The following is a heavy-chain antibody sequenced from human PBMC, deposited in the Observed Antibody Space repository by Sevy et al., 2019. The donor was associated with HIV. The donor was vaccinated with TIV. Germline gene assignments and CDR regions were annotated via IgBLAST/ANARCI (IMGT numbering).Heavy chain of an antibody. CDR2: ITPDSGDR. D-gene: IGHD1-26*01. J-gene: IGHJ4*02. Sequence: ASVKVSCKASGYIFGIYDISWVRQAPGQGLEWMGWITPDSGDRNYAQKLQGRVTMTTDTSTRTSYMGLGSLTSDDAGIYYCARGRAPDNGRYYFDSWAQGTLVTVSS. CDR1: GYIFGIYD. CDR3: ARGRAPDNGRYYFDS. V-gene: IGHV1-18*01.